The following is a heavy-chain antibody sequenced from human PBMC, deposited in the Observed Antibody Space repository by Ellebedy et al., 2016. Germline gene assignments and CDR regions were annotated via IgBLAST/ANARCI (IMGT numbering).Heavy chain of an antibody. D-gene: IGHD6-13*01. J-gene: IGHJ3*02. CDR2: IWYDGSNK. V-gene: IGHV3-33*01. CDR1: GFTFSSYG. CDR3: AIRSRREPYSSSPDAFDI. Sequence: GGSLRLSCAASGFTFSSYGMHWVRQAPGKGLEWVAVIWYDGSNKYYADSVKGRFTISRDNSKNTLYLQMNSLRAEDTAVYYCAIRSRREPYSSSPDAFDIWGQGTMVTVSS.